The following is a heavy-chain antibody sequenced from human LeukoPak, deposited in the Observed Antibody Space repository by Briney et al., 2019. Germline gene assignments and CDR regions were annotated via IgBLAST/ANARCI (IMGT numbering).Heavy chain of an antibody. V-gene: IGHV1-69*13. CDR1: GGTFSSYA. D-gene: IGHD1-26*01. CDR3: ARGGGGSLFPFDY. Sequence: GASVKVSCKASGGTFSSYAISWVRQAPGRGLEWMGGIIPIFGTANYAQKFQGRVTITADESTSTAYMELSSLRSEDTAVYYCARGGGGSLFPFDYWGQGTLVTVSS. CDR2: IIPIFGTA. J-gene: IGHJ4*02.